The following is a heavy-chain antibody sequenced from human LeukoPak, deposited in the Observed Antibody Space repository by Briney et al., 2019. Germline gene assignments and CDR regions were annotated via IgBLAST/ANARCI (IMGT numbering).Heavy chain of an antibody. Sequence: PSETLSLTCTVSGGSISTYYWTWIRQPPGKGLEWNGYIYYSGSTNYNPSLKSRVTTSVDTSKNQFSLKLTSVTAADTAVYYCARGAVAGYLNAPLDYWGQGTLVTVSS. J-gene: IGHJ4*02. CDR2: IYYSGST. V-gene: IGHV4-59*01. CDR1: GGSISTYY. D-gene: IGHD6-13*01. CDR3: ARGAVAGYLNAPLDY.